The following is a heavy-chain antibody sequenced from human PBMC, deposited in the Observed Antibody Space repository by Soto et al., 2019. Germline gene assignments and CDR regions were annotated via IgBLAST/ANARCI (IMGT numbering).Heavy chain of an antibody. D-gene: IGHD1-1*01. CDR3: ARDSVEPPTEDFYYYGIDV. Sequence: ASVKVSCKASGYTFTSYAMHWVRQAPGQRLEWMGWINAGNGNTKYSQKFQGRVTITRDTSASTAYMELRSLRSDDTAVYYCARDSVEPPTEDFYYYGIDVWGQGTTVTVSS. J-gene: IGHJ6*02. CDR1: GYTFTSYA. CDR2: INAGNGNT. V-gene: IGHV1-3*01.